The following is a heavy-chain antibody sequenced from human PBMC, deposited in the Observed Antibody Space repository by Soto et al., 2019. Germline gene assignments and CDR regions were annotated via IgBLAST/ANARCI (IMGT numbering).Heavy chain of an antibody. D-gene: IGHD3-3*01. J-gene: IGHJ5*02. Sequence: ASVKVSCKASGYTFTSYYMHWVRQAPGQGLEWMGIINPSGGSTSYAQKFQGRVTMTRDTSTSTVYMELSSLRSEDTAVYYCARGRAIFGVVIIPDCWFDPWGQGTLVTVSS. CDR1: GYTFTSYY. V-gene: IGHV1-46*03. CDR2: INPSGGST. CDR3: ARGRAIFGVVIIPDCWFDP.